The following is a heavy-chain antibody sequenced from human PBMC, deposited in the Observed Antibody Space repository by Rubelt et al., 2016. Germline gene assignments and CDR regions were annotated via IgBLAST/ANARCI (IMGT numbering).Heavy chain of an antibody. V-gene: IGHV3-30*04. CDR3: SVQLAGNVH. J-gene: IGHJ4*02. CDR1: GFTLDDYA. D-gene: IGHD6-19*01. Sequence: GGGLVQPGRSLRLSCAASGFTLDDYAMHWVRQAPGKGLEWVAVMSHDGNHQYYADSVKGRLTISRDNSRNTLYLQMNSLRVEDTALYYCSVQLAGNVHWGQGTLVTVSS. CDR2: MSHDGNHQ.